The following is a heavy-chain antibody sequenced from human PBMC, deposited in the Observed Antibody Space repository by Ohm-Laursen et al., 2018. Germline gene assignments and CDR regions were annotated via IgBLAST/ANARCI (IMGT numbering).Heavy chain of an antibody. J-gene: IGHJ4*02. V-gene: IGHV3-15*01. CDR1: EFAFSNAW. CDR2: IRSKTDGETT. D-gene: IGHD6-13*01. Sequence: SLRPSCTASEFAFSNAWVNWVRQAPGKGLEWVGRIRSKTDGETTDYAAPVKGRFTISRDDSKNTLYLQMNSLKTDDTAVYYCTTVKIGSSWYGVDHWGQGTLVTVSS. CDR3: TTVKIGSSWYGVDH.